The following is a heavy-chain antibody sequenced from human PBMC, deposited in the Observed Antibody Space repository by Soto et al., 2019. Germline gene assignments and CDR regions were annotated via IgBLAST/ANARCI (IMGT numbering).Heavy chain of an antibody. D-gene: IGHD6-19*01. J-gene: IGHJ3*01. CDR1: GFTFSSYA. CDR3: AKTANGWFSAFDL. CDR2: ISGSGGTT. V-gene: IGHV3-23*01. Sequence: GGSLSLSCAASGFTFSSYAMSWVRQAPGKGLEWVSAISGSGGTTYYVDSVKGRFTIPRDNSKNTLYLQMNSLRAEDTAVYYCAKTANGWFSAFDLWGQGTMVTVSS.